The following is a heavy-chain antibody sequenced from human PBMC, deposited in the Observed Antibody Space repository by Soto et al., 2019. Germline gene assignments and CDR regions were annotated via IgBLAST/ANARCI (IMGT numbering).Heavy chain of an antibody. Sequence: EVQLVESGGGLVKAGESLRVSCAASGFTFSNAWMSWVRQAPGKGLEWVGRIKSKTNGGTTDYAAPVKGRFSISRDDSKNTLYRQMNSLKTEDTAVYYCTTDAPINRDWGQGTLVTVSS. CDR3: TTDAPINRD. CDR2: IKSKTNGGTT. V-gene: IGHV3-15*01. CDR1: GFTFSNAW. J-gene: IGHJ4*02.